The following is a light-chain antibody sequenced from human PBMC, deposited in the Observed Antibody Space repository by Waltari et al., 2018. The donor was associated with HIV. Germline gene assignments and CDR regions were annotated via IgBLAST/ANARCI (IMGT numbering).Light chain of an antibody. CDR2: GNS. J-gene: IGLJ1*01. Sequence: QSVLTQPPSASGTPGQRVTISCSGSNSNLGSTTVNWYQQLPGTAPKPLIYGNSQRPSGVPDRFSGSKSGTSASLAISGLQSDDEAHYYCAAWDDSLSVYVFATGTKVTVL. CDR1: NSNLGSTT. CDR3: AAWDDSLSVYV. V-gene: IGLV1-44*01.